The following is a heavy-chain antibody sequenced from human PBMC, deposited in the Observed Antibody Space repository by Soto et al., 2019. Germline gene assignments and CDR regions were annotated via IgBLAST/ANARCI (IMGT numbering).Heavy chain of an antibody. J-gene: IGHJ4*02. CDR3: ASATSVWGGRDY. CDR1: GFTFNTYW. V-gene: IGHV3-7*01. Sequence: EVQLVESGGGLVQPGGSLRLSCAASGFTFNTYWMSWVHQAPGKGLEWVANIKEDGSEGYYVDSVKGRFTISRDNAKNSLYLQMNSLRAEDTAVYFCASATSVWGGRDYWGQGTLVTVSS. CDR2: IKEDGSEG. D-gene: IGHD3-16*01.